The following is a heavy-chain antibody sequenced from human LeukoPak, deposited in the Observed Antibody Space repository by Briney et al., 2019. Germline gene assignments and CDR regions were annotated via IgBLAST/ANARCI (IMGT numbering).Heavy chain of an antibody. CDR2: IYYSGST. Sequence: SETLSLTCTVSGGSISTSYGSWLRQSPGKGLEWIGYIYYSGSTYYNPSLKSRVIISIDTSKNQFSLKLSSVTAADTAVYYCARHRGSGSSYPMGYWGKGTLVTVSS. CDR1: GGSISTSY. CDR3: ARHRGSGSSYPMGY. D-gene: IGHD3-10*01. V-gene: IGHV4-59*08. J-gene: IGHJ4*02.